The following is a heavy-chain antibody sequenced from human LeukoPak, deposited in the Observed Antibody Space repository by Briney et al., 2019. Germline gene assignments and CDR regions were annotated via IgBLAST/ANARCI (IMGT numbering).Heavy chain of an antibody. CDR1: GFTFSSYA. Sequence: PGGSLRLSCAASGFTFSSYAMHWVRQAPGKGLEWVAVISYDGSNKYYADSVKGRFTISRDNSKNTLYLQMNSLRAEDTAVYYCWSFFTPRGIWGQGTMVTVSS. CDR3: WSFFTPRGI. CDR2: ISYDGSNK. D-gene: IGHD2-15*01. J-gene: IGHJ3*02. V-gene: IGHV3-30*04.